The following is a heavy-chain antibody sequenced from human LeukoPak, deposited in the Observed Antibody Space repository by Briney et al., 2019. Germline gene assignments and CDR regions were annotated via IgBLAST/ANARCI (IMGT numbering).Heavy chain of an antibody. CDR3: ARGRLRRGAVGTSGFDP. CDR1: GFTFSSYE. V-gene: IGHV3-48*03. Sequence: GGSLRLSCAASGFTFSSYEMNWVRQAPGKGLEWVSYISSSGSTEYYADSVKGRFTISRDDAKNSLYLQMNRLRAEDTAIYYCARGRLRRGAVGTSGFDPWGQGALVTVSS. D-gene: IGHD6-13*01. J-gene: IGHJ5*02. CDR2: ISSSGSTE.